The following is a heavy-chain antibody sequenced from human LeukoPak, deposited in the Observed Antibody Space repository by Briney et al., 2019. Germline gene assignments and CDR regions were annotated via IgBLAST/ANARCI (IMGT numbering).Heavy chain of an antibody. CDR3: AGSSCGGNCYSGFDY. CDR1: GFTLSSYA. V-gene: IGHV3-23*01. Sequence: GGSLTLSCAASGFTLSSYAMAWLRQAPGKGLQWVSAISGSGCSTYYADSVKGRFTISRDNSKNTLFLQMNSLRAEDTAVYYCAGSSCGGNCYSGFDYWGQGTLVTVSS. J-gene: IGHJ4*02. D-gene: IGHD2-21*02. CDR2: ISGSGCST.